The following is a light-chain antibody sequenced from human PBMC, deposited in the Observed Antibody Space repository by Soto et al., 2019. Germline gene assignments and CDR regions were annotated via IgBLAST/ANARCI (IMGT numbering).Light chain of an antibody. CDR3: QRYSTYSGT. CDR2: EAS. V-gene: IGKV1-5*03. J-gene: IGKJ1*01. CDR1: QSISSW. Sequence: DIQMTQSPSTLSGSVGDRFTVTCRASQSISSWLAWYQQKPGKAPNLLIYEASSLESGFPSRFSGSGSGTEFTLTISRLQPDDFATYYCQRYSTYSGTFGQGTKVDIK.